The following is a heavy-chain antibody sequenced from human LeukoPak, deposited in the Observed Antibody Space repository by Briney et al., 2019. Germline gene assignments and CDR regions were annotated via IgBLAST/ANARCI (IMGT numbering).Heavy chain of an antibody. CDR2: ISSSGSTI. V-gene: IGHV3-11*04. CDR1: GFTFRDDY. CDR3: ASCPYCGGDQLAFDI. Sequence: PGGSLRLSCAASGFTFRDDYMSRIRQAPGKGLEGVSYISSSGSTIYYADTVKGRFTISRHNAKNSLYLQMNSLRAEDTAVYYCASCPYCGGDQLAFDIWGQGTMVTVSS. J-gene: IGHJ3*02. D-gene: IGHD2-21*02.